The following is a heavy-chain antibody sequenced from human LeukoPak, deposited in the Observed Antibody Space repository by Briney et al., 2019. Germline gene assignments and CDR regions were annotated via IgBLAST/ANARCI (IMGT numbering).Heavy chain of an antibody. CDR1: GFTFSGYA. CDR3: AKDPASYEYYFDY. D-gene: IGHD5-12*01. V-gene: IGHV3-23*01. Sequence: GGSLRLSCAASGFTFSGYAMSWVRQAPGKGLEWVSSISASAGTTYYADSVKGRFTISRDNSKNTLDLQMNSLRAEDTAVYYCAKDPASYEYYFDYWGQGALVTVSS. CDR2: ISASAGTT. J-gene: IGHJ4*02.